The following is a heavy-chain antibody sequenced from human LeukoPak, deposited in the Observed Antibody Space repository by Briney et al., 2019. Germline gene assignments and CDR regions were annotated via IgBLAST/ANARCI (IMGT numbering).Heavy chain of an antibody. D-gene: IGHD3-22*01. CDR3: ARTRSGYCFDY. CDR2: ISSSGSTI. Sequence: GGSPRLSCAASGFTFSDYYMSWIRQAPGKGLEWVSYISSSGSTIYYADSVKGRFTISRDNAKNSLYLQMNSLRAGDTAVYYCARTRSGYCFDYWGQGTLVTVSS. J-gene: IGHJ4*02. CDR1: GFTFSDYY. V-gene: IGHV3-11*01.